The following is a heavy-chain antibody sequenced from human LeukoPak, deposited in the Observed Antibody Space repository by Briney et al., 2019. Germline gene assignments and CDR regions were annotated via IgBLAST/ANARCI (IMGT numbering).Heavy chain of an antibody. CDR1: GYTFSSYG. J-gene: IGHJ3*02. V-gene: IGHV1-18*01. Sequence: ASVKVSCKASGYTFSSYGISWVRQAPGQRPEWMGWISAYNGNTNYAQKFQGRVTMITDTSTSTAYMELGSLRSDDTAVYYCARDGFFGSGIVGAFDIWGQGTMVTVSS. CDR2: ISAYNGNT. D-gene: IGHD3-10*01. CDR3: ARDGFFGSGIVGAFDI.